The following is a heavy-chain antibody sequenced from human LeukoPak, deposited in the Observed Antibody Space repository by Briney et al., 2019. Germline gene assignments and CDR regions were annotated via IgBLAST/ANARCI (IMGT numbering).Heavy chain of an antibody. J-gene: IGHJ4*02. V-gene: IGHV3-33*01. D-gene: IGHD4-23*01. CDR3: ARDSATVVNGGYFDY. CDR1: GFTFSSYG. CDR2: IWYDGSNK. Sequence: AGGSLRLSCAASGFTFSSYGMHWVRQAPGKGLEWVAVIWYDGSNKYYADSVKGRFTISRDNSKNTLYLQMNSLRAEDTAVYYCARDSATVVNGGYFDYWGQGTLVTVSS.